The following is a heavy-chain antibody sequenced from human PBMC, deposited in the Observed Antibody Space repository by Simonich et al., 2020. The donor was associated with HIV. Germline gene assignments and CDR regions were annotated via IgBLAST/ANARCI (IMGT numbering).Heavy chain of an antibody. J-gene: IGHJ6*03. CDR1: GFTFEDYA. CDR2: ISWNSNNI. V-gene: IGHV3-9*03. Sequence: EVQLVESGVGLVQPGRSLRLSCAASGFTFEDYAMHWVRQAPGQGLEWGSGISWNSNNIGYADYVKGRFTISRDNAKNSLYLEMNSLRAEDMALYYCAKGGGTYLSAYYFYMDVWGKGTTVTVSS. D-gene: IGHD1-26*01. CDR3: AKGGGTYLSAYYFYMDV.